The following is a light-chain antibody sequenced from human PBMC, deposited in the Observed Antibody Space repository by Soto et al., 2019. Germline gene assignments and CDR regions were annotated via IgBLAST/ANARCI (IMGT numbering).Light chain of an antibody. V-gene: IGKV3-20*01. Sequence: EIVLTQSPGTLSLSPGERATLSCRASQSVSSSSFAWYQQKPGQAPRLLIYGASSRPTGIPDRFSRRGCGTDFTLTVSILEPEGFGVFYCQQYGSSPYTFGQGTKLEIK. CDR1: QSVSSSS. CDR3: QQYGSSPYT. J-gene: IGKJ2*01. CDR2: GAS.